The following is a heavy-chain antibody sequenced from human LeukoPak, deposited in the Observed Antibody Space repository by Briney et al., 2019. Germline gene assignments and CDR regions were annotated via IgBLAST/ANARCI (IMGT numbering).Heavy chain of an antibody. V-gene: IGHV1-18*01. CDR3: AANQAENCGGDCYNV. J-gene: IGHJ6*02. Sequence: ASVKVSCKASGYTFTSYGISWVRQAPGQGLEWMGWTSAYNGNTNYAQKLQGRVTMTTDTSTSTAYMELRSLRSDDTAVYYCAANQAENCGGDCYNVWGQGTTVTVSS. CDR1: GYTFTSYG. D-gene: IGHD2-21*02. CDR2: TSAYNGNT.